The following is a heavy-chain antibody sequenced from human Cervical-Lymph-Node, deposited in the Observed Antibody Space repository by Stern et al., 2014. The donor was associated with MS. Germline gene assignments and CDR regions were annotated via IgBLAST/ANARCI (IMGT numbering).Heavy chain of an antibody. J-gene: IGHJ6*02. Sequence: QVQLVESGGGGVQPGRSLRLSCAASGFTFSSYGMHWVRQAPGKGLEWGAVISYDGSNKYYADSVKGRFTISRDNSKNTLYLQMNSLRAEDTAVYYCAKSSSPSHYYYYGMDVWGQGTTVTVSS. CDR3: AKSSSPSHYYYYGMDV. D-gene: IGHD6-6*01. CDR1: GFTFSSYG. CDR2: ISYDGSNK. V-gene: IGHV3-30*18.